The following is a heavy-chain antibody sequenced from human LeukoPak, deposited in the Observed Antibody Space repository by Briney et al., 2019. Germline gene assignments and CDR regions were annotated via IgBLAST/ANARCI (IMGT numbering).Heavy chain of an antibody. CDR1: GGSISSGGYS. D-gene: IGHD6-13*01. J-gene: IGHJ4*02. CDR3: ARGTYIAAAFDY. V-gene: IGHV4-31*03. Sequence: PSETLSLTCTVPGGSISSGGYSWSWFRQPPGKGLEWIGYIYYSGSTYYNPSLKSRITISVDTSKNQFSLKRSSVTAADTAVYYCARGTYIAAAFDYWGQGTLVTVSS. CDR2: IYYSGST.